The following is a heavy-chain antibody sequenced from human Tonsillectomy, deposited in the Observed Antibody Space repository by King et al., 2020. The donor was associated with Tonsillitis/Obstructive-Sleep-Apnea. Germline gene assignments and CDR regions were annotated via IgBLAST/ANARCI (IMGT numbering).Heavy chain of an antibody. CDR1: GGSFSGYY. V-gene: IGHV4-34*01. D-gene: IGHD3-3*01. Sequence: VQLQQWGAGLLKPSETLSLTCAVYGGSFSGYYWSWIRQPPGKGLEWIGEINHSGSTNYNPSLKSRVTISVDTSKNQFSLKLSSVTAADTAVYYCAREGGRYYDFWSLLGYFDYWGQGTLVTVSS. CDR3: AREGGRYYDFWSLLGYFDY. J-gene: IGHJ4*02. CDR2: INHSGST.